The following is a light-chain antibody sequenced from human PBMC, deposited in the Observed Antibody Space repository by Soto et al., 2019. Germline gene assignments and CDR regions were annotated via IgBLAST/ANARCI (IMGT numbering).Light chain of an antibody. J-gene: IGLJ1*01. Sequence: QSALTQPASVSGSPGQSITISCTGTSSDVGAYDYVSWYQQHPGKAPKLMIYEVSNRPAGVSNRFSGSKSANTASLTISGLQAEDDADYYCSSYTISTPYVFGTGTKLTVL. CDR1: SSDVGAYDY. V-gene: IGLV2-14*01. CDR2: EVS. CDR3: SSYTISTPYV.